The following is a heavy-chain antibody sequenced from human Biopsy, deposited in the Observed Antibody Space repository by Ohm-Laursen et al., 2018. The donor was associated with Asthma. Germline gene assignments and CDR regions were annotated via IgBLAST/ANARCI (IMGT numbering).Heavy chain of an antibody. V-gene: IGHV4-39*01. CDR1: SGSGGYMRSGNYY. Sequence: TLSLTCSLSSGSGGYMRSGNYYWGWIRQPPGKGLEWIGSIYYSGTTYYNPSLESRFTVSADTSKNQFSRKLISVTAADTAVYYCVRGSSSWHHGPFHYYYGLDVWGQGTTATVSS. D-gene: IGHD6-13*01. J-gene: IGHJ6*02. CDR3: VRGSSSWHHGPFHYYYGLDV. CDR2: IYYSGTT.